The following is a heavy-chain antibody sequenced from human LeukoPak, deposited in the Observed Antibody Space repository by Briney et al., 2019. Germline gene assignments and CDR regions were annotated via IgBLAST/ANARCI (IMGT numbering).Heavy chain of an antibody. D-gene: IGHD3-22*01. J-gene: IGHJ4*02. CDR3: ARDNYYDSSGFLFHNY. CDR1: GFTVSTNY. CDR2: IYGGGAT. V-gene: IGHV3-66*01. Sequence: GGSLRLSCAASGFTVSTNYMSWVRQAPGKGLEWVSIIYGGGATYYADSVEGRFTISRDSSKNTLFLQMNSLRAEDTAVYYCARDNYYDSSGFLFHNYWGQGTLVTVSS.